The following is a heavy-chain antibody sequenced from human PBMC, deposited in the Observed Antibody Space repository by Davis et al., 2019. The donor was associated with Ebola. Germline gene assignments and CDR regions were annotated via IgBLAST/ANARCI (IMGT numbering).Heavy chain of an antibody. CDR1: GYSFTSYW. CDR2: IYPGDSDT. J-gene: IGHJ6*02. V-gene: IGHV5-51*01. CDR3: ARGDTAMVNYYYYGMDV. D-gene: IGHD5-18*01. Sequence: GESLKISCKGSGYSFTSYWIGWVRQMPGKALEWMGIIYPGDSDTRYSPSFQGQVAISADKSISTAYLQWSSLKASDTAMYYCARGDTAMVNYYYYGMDVWGQGTTVTVSS.